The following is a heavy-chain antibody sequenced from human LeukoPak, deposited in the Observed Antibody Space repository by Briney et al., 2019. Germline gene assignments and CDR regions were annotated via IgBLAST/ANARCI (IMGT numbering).Heavy chain of an antibody. Sequence: GGSLRLSCAASGFSFSSYSLNWVRQAAGKGLEWVSYISSSGSTIYYADSVKGRFTISRDNAKNSLYLQMNSLRAEDTAVYYCAELGITMIGGVWGKGTTVTISS. CDR1: GFSFSSYS. J-gene: IGHJ6*04. CDR2: ISSSGSTI. CDR3: AELGITMIGGV. D-gene: IGHD3-10*02. V-gene: IGHV3-48*04.